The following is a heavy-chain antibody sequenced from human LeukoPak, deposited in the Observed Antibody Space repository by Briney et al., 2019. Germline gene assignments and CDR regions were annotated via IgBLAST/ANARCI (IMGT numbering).Heavy chain of an antibody. V-gene: IGHV1-3*02. D-gene: IGHD6-13*01. CDR2: SNAGNGNA. J-gene: IGHJ4*02. Sequence: GASVKVSCKASGYTFTSYAMHWVRQAPGQRLEWMGWSNAGNGNAKYSQEFQGRVTITRDTSASTAYMELSSLRSEDMAVYYCAREGVYPVAGFDYWGQGTLVTVSS. CDR3: AREGVYPVAGFDY. CDR1: GYTFTSYA.